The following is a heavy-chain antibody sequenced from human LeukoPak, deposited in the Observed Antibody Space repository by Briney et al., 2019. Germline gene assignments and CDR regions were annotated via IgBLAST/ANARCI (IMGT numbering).Heavy chain of an antibody. D-gene: IGHD3-3*01. CDR2: IYYSGST. CDR3: ARQAREYYDFWSGPNYYGMDV. CDR1: GGSISSSSYY. J-gene: IGHJ6*02. Sequence: SETLSLTCTVSGGSISSSSYYWGWIRQPPGKGLEWIGSIYYSGSTYYNPSLKSRVTISVDTSKNQFSLKLSSVTAADTAVYYCARQAREYYDFWSGPNYYGMDVWGQGTTVTVSS. V-gene: IGHV4-39*01.